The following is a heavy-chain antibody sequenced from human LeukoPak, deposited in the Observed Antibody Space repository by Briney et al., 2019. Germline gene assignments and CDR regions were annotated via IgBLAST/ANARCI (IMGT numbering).Heavy chain of an antibody. CDR2: MNPNSGNT. Sequence: ASVKVSCKASGYTFTNNDINWVRQATGQGLEWVGWMNPNSGNTGYAQKFQGRVTLTRNTSKSTAYMELSSLKSEDTAVCYCVGGAGYWGQGTLVTVSS. CDR1: GYTFTNND. V-gene: IGHV1-8*01. CDR3: VGGAGY. J-gene: IGHJ4*02.